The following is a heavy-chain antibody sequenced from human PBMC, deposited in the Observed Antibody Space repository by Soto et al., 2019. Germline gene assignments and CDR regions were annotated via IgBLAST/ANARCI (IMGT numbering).Heavy chain of an antibody. CDR2: IYHSGST. J-gene: IGHJ6*02. Sequence: SETLSLTCAVSGGSISSSNWWSWVRQPPGKGLEWIGEIYHSGSTNYNPSLKSRVTISVDKSKNQFSLKLSSVTAADTAVYYCACIFSGGYSYGSSRYYYYGMDVWGQGTTVTVSS. V-gene: IGHV4-4*02. CDR1: GGSISSSNW. D-gene: IGHD5-18*01. CDR3: ACIFSGGYSYGSSRYYYYGMDV.